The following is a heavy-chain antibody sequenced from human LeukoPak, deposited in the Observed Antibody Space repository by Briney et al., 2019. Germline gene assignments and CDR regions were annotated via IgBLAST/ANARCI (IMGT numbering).Heavy chain of an antibody. D-gene: IGHD6-13*01. CDR1: GGSFSGYY. V-gene: IGHV4-34*01. Sequence: SETLSLTCAVYGGSFSGYYWSWIRQPPGKGLEWVGEINHSGSTNYNPSLKSRVTISVDTSKNQFSLKLSSVTAADTAVYYCARVIAAAWTTWFDPWGQGTLVTVSS. J-gene: IGHJ5*02. CDR3: ARVIAAAWTTWFDP. CDR2: INHSGST.